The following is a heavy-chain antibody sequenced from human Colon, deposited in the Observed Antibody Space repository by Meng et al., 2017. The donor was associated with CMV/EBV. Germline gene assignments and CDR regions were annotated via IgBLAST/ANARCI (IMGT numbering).Heavy chain of an antibody. D-gene: IGHD2-15*01. J-gene: IGHJ6*02. CDR1: GSSFSNSW. CDR3: ARAPVIYCSGGSCYAYYYYGMDV. V-gene: IGHV3-74*01. CDR2: INSDGSST. Sequence: GESLKISCAASGSSFSNSWMIWVRQAPGKGLVWVSRINSDGSSTSYADSVKGRFTISRDNAKNTLYLQMNSLRAEDTAVYYCARAPVIYCSGGSCYAYYYYGMDVWGQGTTVTVSS.